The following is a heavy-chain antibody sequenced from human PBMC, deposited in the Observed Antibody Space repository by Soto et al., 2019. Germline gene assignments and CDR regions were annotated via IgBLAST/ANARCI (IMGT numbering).Heavy chain of an antibody. D-gene: IGHD2-21*02. CDR2: VYHTGDT. V-gene: IGHV4-4*02. J-gene: IGHJ5*02. CDR1: VGTVASSHW. Sequence: PSETLSLTCGFSVGTVASSHWCSWVRQSPGRGLEWIGNVYHTGDTNFNPSLQSRVTFSVDKSNNQFSLRLTSVTAADTAVYFCAREIVTAGGNNYFDPWGPGTLVTVSS. CDR3: AREIVTAGGNNYFDP.